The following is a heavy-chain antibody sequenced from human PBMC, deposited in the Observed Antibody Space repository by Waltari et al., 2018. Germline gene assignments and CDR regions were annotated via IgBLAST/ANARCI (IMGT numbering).Heavy chain of an antibody. J-gene: IGHJ3*02. CDR2: INQDGSEE. V-gene: IGHV3-7*01. D-gene: IGHD5-12*01. CDR1: RFTFSNYW. CDR3: ARTGARWLQFAAFDI. Sequence: EVLLVESGGGLVQTGGSLRLSCAASRFTFSNYWMNWVRRAPGKGREWVANINQDGSEEYYVDSGKGRFTISRDNAKNSLYLEMKTLRAEDTAIYYCARTGARWLQFAAFDIWGQGTMVTVSS.